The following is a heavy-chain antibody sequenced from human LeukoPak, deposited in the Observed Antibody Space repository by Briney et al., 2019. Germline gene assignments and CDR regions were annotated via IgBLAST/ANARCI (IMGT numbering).Heavy chain of an antibody. J-gene: IGHJ4*02. CDR3: AKDHNYYGSGNYFDY. CDR1: GFTFDDYA. Sequence: GRSLRLSCAASGFTFDDYAMHWVRQAPGKGLEWVSGISWNSGSIGYADSVKGRFTISRDNAKNSLYLRMNSLRAEDTALYYCAKDHNYYGSGNYFDYWGQGTLVTVSS. CDR2: ISWNSGSI. V-gene: IGHV3-9*01. D-gene: IGHD3-10*01.